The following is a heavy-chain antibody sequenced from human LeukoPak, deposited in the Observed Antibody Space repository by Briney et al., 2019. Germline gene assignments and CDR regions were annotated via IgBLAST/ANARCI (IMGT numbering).Heavy chain of an antibody. D-gene: IGHD4-17*01. V-gene: IGHV3-30*18. Sequence: PGRSLRLSCAASGFTFSTYGMQWVRQAPGKGLEWVAVISYDGSNKYYADSVKGRFTISRDNSKNTLYLQMNSLRAEDTAVYYCAKDQGAYGDSFTYHDYWGQGTLVTVSS. CDR1: GFTFSTYG. CDR2: ISYDGSNK. CDR3: AKDQGAYGDSFTYHDY. J-gene: IGHJ4*02.